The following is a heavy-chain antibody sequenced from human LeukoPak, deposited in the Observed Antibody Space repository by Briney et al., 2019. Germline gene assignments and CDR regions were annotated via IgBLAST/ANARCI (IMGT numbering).Heavy chain of an antibody. CDR3: ARDGITMVRGVIKYGMDV. CDR2: ISYDGSNK. CDR1: GFTFSSYA. J-gene: IGHJ6*04. D-gene: IGHD3-10*01. Sequence: GRSLRLSCAASGFTFSSYAMHWVRQAPGKGLGWVAVISYDGSNKYYADSVKGRFTISRDNSKNTLYLQMNSLRAEGTAVYYCARDGITMVRGVIKYGMDVWGKGTTVTVSS. V-gene: IGHV3-30*04.